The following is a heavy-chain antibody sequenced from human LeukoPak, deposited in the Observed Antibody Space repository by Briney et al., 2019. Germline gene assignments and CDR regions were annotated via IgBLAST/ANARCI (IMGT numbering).Heavy chain of an antibody. CDR2: IYYSGST. CDR3: ARAGGFFSPFGY. D-gene: IGHD3-16*01. CDR1: GGSISSGGYY. V-gene: IGHV4-31*03. J-gene: IGHJ4*02. Sequence: SETLSLTCTVSGGSISSGGYYWSWIRQHPGDGLEWIGYIYYSGSTYYNPSLKSRVSISIDTSKNQFSLKLSSVTAADTAVYYCARAGGFFSPFGYWGQGTLVTVSS.